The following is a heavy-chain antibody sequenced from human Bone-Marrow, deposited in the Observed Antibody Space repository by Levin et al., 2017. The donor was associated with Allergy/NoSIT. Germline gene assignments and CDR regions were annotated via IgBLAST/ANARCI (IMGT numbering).Heavy chain of an antibody. CDR2: INTNTGHP. V-gene: IGHV7-4-1*02. CDR1: EYTFTSYA. D-gene: IGHD5-18*01. J-gene: IGHJ6*02. CDR3: ARDQGYIYGPPSHNYYYGLDV. Sequence: PGESLKISCKASEYTFTSYALNWVRQAPGQGLEWMGWINTNTGHPTYAQDFTGRFVFSLDTSVRTAYLQISSLEAEDTGVYYCARDQGYIYGPPSHNYYYGLDVWGQGTTVIVSS.